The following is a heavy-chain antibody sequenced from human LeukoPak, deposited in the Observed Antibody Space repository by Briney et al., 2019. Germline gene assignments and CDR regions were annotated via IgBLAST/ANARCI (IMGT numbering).Heavy chain of an antibody. CDR1: GYSISRGYY. D-gene: IGHD3-10*01. CDR3: ARQTFGALYFDS. V-gene: IGHV4-38-2*02. CDR2: VHHTGST. Sequence: SETLSLTCNVSGYSISRGYYWGWIRQPPGKGLEWIGSVHHTGSTYYNPSLRSRVSISVDKSTNHISLEVTSVTAADTAMYYCARQTFGALYFDSWGQGALVIVSS. J-gene: IGHJ4*02.